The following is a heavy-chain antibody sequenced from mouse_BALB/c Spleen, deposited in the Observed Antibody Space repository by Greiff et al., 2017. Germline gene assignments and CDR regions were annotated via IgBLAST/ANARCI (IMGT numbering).Heavy chain of an antibody. Sequence: VQLQQSGPELVKPGASVKMSCKASGYTFTSYVMHWVKQKPGQGLEWIGYINPYNDGTKYNEKFKGKATLTSDKSSSTAYMELSSLTSEDSAVYYCAPVTTGYAMDYWGQGTSVTVSS. CDR2: INPYNDGT. J-gene: IGHJ4*01. CDR1: GYTFTSYV. V-gene: IGHV1-14*01. D-gene: IGHD2-2*01. CDR3: APVTTGYAMDY.